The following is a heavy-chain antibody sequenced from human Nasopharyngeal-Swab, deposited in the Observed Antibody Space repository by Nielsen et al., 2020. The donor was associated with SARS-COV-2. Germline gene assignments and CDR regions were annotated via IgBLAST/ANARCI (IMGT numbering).Heavy chain of an antibody. Sequence: GESLKISCVASRFTFRNYNINWVRQAPGRGLEWVSYISTSSSTIHYADSVKGRFTISRDNAKDSLYLQMSSLRAEDTAFYYCARATDTSTYGLYYWGQGTLVTVSS. CDR3: ARATDTSTYGLYY. J-gene: IGHJ4*02. CDR2: ISTSSSTI. CDR1: RFTFRNYN. V-gene: IGHV3-48*04. D-gene: IGHD3-10*01.